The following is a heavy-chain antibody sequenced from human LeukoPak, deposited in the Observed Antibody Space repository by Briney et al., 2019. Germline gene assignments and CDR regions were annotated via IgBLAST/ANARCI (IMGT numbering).Heavy chain of an antibody. V-gene: IGHV3-21*01. CDR2: ISSSSSYI. CDR3: ARDGGVGRIAVAGTFDY. Sequence: PGGARRLSCAASGFTFSSYSMNWVRQAPGKGLEWVSSISSSSSYIYYADSVKGRFTISRDNAKNSLYLQMNSLRAEDTAVYYCARDGGVGRIAVAGTFDYWGQGTLVTVSS. J-gene: IGHJ4*02. D-gene: IGHD6-19*01. CDR1: GFTFSSYS.